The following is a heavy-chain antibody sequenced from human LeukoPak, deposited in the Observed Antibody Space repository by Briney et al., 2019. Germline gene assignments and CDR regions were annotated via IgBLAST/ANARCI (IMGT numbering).Heavy chain of an antibody. D-gene: IGHD4-17*01. J-gene: IGHJ6*02. CDR3: ARFKTLRDYGAHRHYYGMDV. Sequence: DSVKGRFTISRDNSKNTLYLQMNSLRAEDTAVYYCARFKTLRDYGAHRHYYGMDVWGQGTTVTVSS. V-gene: IGHV3-30*07.